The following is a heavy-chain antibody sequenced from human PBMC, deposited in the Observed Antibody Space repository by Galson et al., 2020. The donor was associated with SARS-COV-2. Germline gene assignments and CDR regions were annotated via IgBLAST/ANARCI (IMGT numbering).Heavy chain of an antibody. CDR2: INPKTGGT. Sequence: KVSCKASGYPFSDYYVHWVRQAPGQGLEWMGWINPKTGGTGYAQKFQGRVTMTRDTSISTAYMDLRSLRSDDTAVYFCARVEIRFLEWLLSDGMDVWGQGTTVTVSS. CDR1: GYPFSDYY. CDR3: ARVEIRFLEWLLSDGMDV. J-gene: IGHJ6*02. D-gene: IGHD3-3*01. V-gene: IGHV1-2*02.